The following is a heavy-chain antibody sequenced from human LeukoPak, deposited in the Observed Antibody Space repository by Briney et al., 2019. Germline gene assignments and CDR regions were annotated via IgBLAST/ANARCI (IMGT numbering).Heavy chain of an antibody. D-gene: IGHD6-13*01. CDR1: GGSISSSNHY. J-gene: IGHJ4*02. CDR3: ARGRSRIAAAGKPFDY. Sequence: SETLSLTCTVSGGSISSSNHYWGWIRQPPGKGLEWIGSIYYSGSTYYNPSLKSRVTISVDTSKNQFSLKLSSVTAADTAVYYCARGRSRIAAAGKPFDYWGQGTLVTVSS. V-gene: IGHV4-39*01. CDR2: IYYSGST.